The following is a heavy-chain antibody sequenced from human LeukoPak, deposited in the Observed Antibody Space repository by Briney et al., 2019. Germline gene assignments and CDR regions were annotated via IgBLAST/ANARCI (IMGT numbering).Heavy chain of an antibody. V-gene: IGHV1-8*01. D-gene: IGHD1-26*01. CDR1: GYTFTSYD. J-gene: IGHJ4*02. CDR3: ARGVEMLVGATGRDY. Sequence: AASVKVFCKASGYTFTSYDINWVRQATGQGLEWMGWMNPNSGNTGYAQKFQGRVTMTRNTSISTAYMELSSLRSEDTAVYYCARGVEMLVGATGRDYWGQGTLVTVSS. CDR2: MNPNSGNT.